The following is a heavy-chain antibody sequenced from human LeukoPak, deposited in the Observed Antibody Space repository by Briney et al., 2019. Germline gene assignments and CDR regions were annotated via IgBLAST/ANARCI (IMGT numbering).Heavy chain of an antibody. CDR2: ISAYNGNT. J-gene: IGHJ4*02. CDR1: GYTFTSYG. CDR3: AREYSSGWYVEDGIFDY. D-gene: IGHD6-19*01. V-gene: IGHV1-18*01. Sequence: ASVKVSCKASGYTFTSYGISWVRQAPGQGLEWMGWISAYNGNTNYAQKLQGRVTMSTDTSTSTAYMELRSLRSDDTAVYCCAREYSSGWYVEDGIFDYWGQGTLVTVSS.